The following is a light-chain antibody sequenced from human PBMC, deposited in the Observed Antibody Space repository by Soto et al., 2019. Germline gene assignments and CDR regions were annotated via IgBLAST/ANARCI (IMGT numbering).Light chain of an antibody. CDR2: SNN. J-gene: IGLJ1*01. V-gene: IGLV1-44*01. Sequence: SVLTQPPSVSGAPGQRVTISCTGSSSNIGAGYDVHWYQQLPGTAPKLLIYSNNQRPSGVPDRFSGSKSGTSASLAISGLQSEDEADYYCAAWDDSLNGYVFGTGTKVTVL. CDR3: AAWDDSLNGYV. CDR1: SSNIGAGYD.